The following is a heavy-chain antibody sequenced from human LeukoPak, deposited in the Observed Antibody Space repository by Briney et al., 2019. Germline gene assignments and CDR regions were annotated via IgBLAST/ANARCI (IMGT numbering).Heavy chain of an antibody. V-gene: IGHV3-15*01. CDR2: IKSKTDGGTT. D-gene: IGHD5-12*01. Sequence: GGSLRLSCAASGFTFSSYSMNWVRQAPGKGLEWVGRIKSKTDGGTTDYAAPVKGRFTISRDDSKNTLYLQMNSLKTEDTAVYYCTTGKWLRPYYFDYWGQGTLVTVSS. CDR1: GFTFSSYS. J-gene: IGHJ4*02. CDR3: TTGKWLRPYYFDY.